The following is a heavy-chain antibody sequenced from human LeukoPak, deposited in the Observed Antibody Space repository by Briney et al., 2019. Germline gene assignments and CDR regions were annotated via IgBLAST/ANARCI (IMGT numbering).Heavy chain of an antibody. V-gene: IGHV3-7*01. CDR1: GFTFSSYW. J-gene: IGHJ4*02. Sequence: PGGSLRLSCAASGFTFSSYWMSWVRQAPGKGLEWVANIKQDGSEKYYVDSVKGRFTISRDNAKNSLYLQMNSPRAEDTAVYYCARVQLERVPDYWGQGTLVTVSS. CDR3: ARVQLERVPDY. CDR2: IKQDGSEK. D-gene: IGHD1-1*01.